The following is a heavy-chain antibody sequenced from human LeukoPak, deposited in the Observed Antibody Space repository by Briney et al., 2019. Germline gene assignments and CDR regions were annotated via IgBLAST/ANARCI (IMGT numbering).Heavy chain of an antibody. CDR2: ISGSGDST. Sequence: PGGSLRLSCAASGFTFSSYAMSWVRQAPGKGLEWVSAISGSGDSTNYADSVKGRFTISRDNSKNTLCLQMNSLRAEDTAVYYCAKGYSSGWYYFDYWGQGTLVTVSS. J-gene: IGHJ4*02. V-gene: IGHV3-23*01. CDR1: GFTFSSYA. CDR3: AKGYSSGWYYFDY. D-gene: IGHD6-19*01.